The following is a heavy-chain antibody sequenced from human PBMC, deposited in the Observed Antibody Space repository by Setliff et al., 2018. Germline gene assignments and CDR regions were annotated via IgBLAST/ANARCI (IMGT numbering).Heavy chain of an antibody. V-gene: IGHV4-34*01. Sequence: PSETLSLTCIVSGVSVSRHYWSWIRQPPGKGLEWIGEINHSGSTNYNPSLKSRVTISIDTSKNQFSLNLNSVTAADTAVYFCARVLVLGYNWFDPWGQGTLVTVSS. D-gene: IGHD3-10*01. CDR2: INHSGST. CDR1: GVSVSRHY. CDR3: ARVLVLGYNWFDP. J-gene: IGHJ5*02.